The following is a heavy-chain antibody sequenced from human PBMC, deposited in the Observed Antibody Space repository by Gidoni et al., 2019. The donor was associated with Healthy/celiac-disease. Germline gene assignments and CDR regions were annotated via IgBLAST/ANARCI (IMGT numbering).Heavy chain of an antibody. CDR3: AKESRAAAGKFDY. CDR2: ISWNSGSI. CDR1: GFTFDDYA. V-gene: IGHV3-9*01. Sequence: EVQLVESGGSLVQPGRSLRLSCATSGFTFDDYAMHWVRQAPGKGLEWVSGISWNSGSIGYADSVKGRFTISRDNAKNSLYLQMNSLRAEDTALYYCAKESRAAAGKFDYWGQGTLVTVSS. J-gene: IGHJ4*02. D-gene: IGHD6-13*01.